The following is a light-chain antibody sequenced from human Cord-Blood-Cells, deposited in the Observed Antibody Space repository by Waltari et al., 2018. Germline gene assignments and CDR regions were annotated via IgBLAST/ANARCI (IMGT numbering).Light chain of an antibody. V-gene: IGLV6-57*01. Sequence: NFMLTQPHSVTESPGTTVTISCTRSRGTISGHHVHLIQQRPGSSPTTVIYEDNQRPSGVPDRFSGSIDSSSNSASLTISGLKTEDEADYYGQSYDSSNQGVFGGGTKLTVL. J-gene: IGLJ2*01. CDR1: RGTISGHH. CDR3: QSYDSSNQGV. CDR2: EDN.